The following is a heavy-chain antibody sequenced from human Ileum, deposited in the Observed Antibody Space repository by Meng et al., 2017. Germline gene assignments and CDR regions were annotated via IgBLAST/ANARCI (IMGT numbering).Heavy chain of an antibody. CDR2: INSDGSST. CDR3: ARAMAGTDRVYYFDY. D-gene: IGHD6-19*01. V-gene: IGHV3-74*01. J-gene: IGHJ4*02. CDR1: GFTFSSYW. Sequence: GESLKISCAASGFTFSSYWMHWVRQAPGKGLVWVSRINSDGSSTTYADSVKGRFTISRDNAKNTLYLQMNSLRAEDTAVYYCARAMAGTDRVYYFDYWGQGPLVTVSS.